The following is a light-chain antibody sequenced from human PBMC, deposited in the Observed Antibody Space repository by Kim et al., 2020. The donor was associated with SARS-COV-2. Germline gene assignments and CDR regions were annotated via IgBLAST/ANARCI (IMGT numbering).Light chain of an antibody. CDR3: QTWDSHTFV. Sequence: SYELTQPPSASVSPGQTVSITCSGDKLGDKYTYWYQQKPGQSPVLVIYQDDKRPSGIPERFSGSNSGDTATLTISGTQTMDEGDYYCQTWDSHTFVFGAGTKVTVL. J-gene: IGLJ1*01. CDR2: QDD. CDR1: KLGDKY. V-gene: IGLV3-1*01.